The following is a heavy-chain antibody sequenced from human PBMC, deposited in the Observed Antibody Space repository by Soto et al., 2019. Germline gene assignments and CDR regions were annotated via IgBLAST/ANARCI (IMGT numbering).Heavy chain of an antibody. CDR1: GGTFSSYA. CDR2: IIPIFGTA. V-gene: IGHV1-69*13. CDR3: ARWPRDYYDSSGYSPHYYYYGMDV. Sequence: SVKVSCKASGGTFSSYAISWVRQAPGQGLEWMGGIIPIFGTANYAQKFQGRVTITADESTSTAYMELSSLRSEDTAVYYCARWPRDYYDSSGYSPHYYYYGMDVWGQGTTVTVSS. D-gene: IGHD3-22*01. J-gene: IGHJ6*02.